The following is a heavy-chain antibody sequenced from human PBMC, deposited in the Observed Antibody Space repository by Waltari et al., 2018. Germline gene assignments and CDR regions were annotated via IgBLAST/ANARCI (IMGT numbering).Heavy chain of an antibody. CDR3: ARNYYDSSGYYYGYDY. CDR2: INPNSGGT. V-gene: IGHV1-2*04. D-gene: IGHD3-22*01. CDR1: GYTFTGYS. J-gene: IGHJ4*02. Sequence: QVQLVQSGAEVKKPGASVKVSCKASGYTFTGYSMHWVRQAPGQGLEWMGWINPNSGGTNDAQKFQGWVTMTRDTSISTAYMELSRLRSDDTAVYYCARNYYDSSGYYYGYDYWGQGTLVTVSS.